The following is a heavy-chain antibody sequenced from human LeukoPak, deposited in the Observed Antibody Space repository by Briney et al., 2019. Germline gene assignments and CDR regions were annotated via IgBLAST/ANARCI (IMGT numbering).Heavy chain of an antibody. CDR1: GYIFSTYW. Sequence: GESLKISCKGSGYIFSTYWIGWVRQMPGKGLEWMGIIYPGDSDTRYSPSFQGQVTISADKSISTAYLQWSSLKASDTAMYYCARSKTGYYPYDAFDIWGQGTMVTVSS. J-gene: IGHJ3*02. CDR3: ARSKTGYYPYDAFDI. CDR2: IYPGDSDT. V-gene: IGHV5-51*01. D-gene: IGHD3-10*01.